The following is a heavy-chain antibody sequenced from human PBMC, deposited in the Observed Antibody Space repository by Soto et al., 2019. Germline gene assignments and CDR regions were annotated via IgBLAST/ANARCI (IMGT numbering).Heavy chain of an antibody. CDR3: AREPLT. CDR2: IYYSGST. V-gene: IGHV4-31*03. Sequence: QVQLQESGPGLVKPSQTLSLTCTVSGGSISSGGYYWNWIRQHPGKGLEWIGYIYYSGSTYYNPSPXRXXSISVDTSKNQFSLQLSSVTAADTAVYYGAREPLTWGQGTLVTVSS. J-gene: IGHJ4*02. CDR1: GGSISSGGYY.